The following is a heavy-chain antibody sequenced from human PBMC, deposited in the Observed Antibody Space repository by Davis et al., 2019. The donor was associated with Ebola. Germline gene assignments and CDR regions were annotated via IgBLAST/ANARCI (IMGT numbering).Heavy chain of an antibody. CDR3: ARTMHSSSSSAYYYYGMDV. CDR1: GYTFTNYA. Sequence: ASVKVSCKASGYTFTNYAMNWVRQAPGQGLEWMGWINTNTGNPTYAQGFTGRFVFSLDTSVSTAYLQISSLKAEDTAVYYCARTMHSSSSSAYYYYGMDVWGQGTTVTVSS. D-gene: IGHD6-6*01. J-gene: IGHJ6*02. V-gene: IGHV7-4-1*02. CDR2: INTNTGNP.